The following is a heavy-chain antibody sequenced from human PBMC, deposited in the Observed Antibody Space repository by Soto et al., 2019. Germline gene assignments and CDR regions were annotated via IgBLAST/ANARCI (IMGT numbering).Heavy chain of an antibody. CDR1: GGSINSAGYS. Sequence: PSETLSLTCAASGGSINSAGYSWSWIRQPPEKGLEWIGYIYHSGSTYYNPSLKSRVTISLDRSNNHFSLKLSSVTAADTAVYYCARVPIYYDSSGYYHYGTFDIWGKGTMVTVPS. CDR2: IYHSGST. D-gene: IGHD3-22*01. V-gene: IGHV4-30-2*01. CDR3: ARVPIYYDSSGYYHYGTFDI. J-gene: IGHJ3*02.